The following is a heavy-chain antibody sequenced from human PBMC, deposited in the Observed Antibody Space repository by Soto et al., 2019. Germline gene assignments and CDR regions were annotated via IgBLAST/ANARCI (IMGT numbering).Heavy chain of an antibody. CDR3: STDRRIASSDY. D-gene: IGHD2-21*01. Sequence: EVQLVESGGGLVKPGESLRLSCAASGFTFTNAWMGWVRQAPGKGLEWVGRVKSKSDDETTDYAAPVKGRFTISRDDSKNTLYLQMNSLNAEDTAVYYCSTDRRIASSDYWGQGTLVTVSS. J-gene: IGHJ4*02. CDR1: GFTFTNAW. V-gene: IGHV3-15*01. CDR2: VKSKSDDETT.